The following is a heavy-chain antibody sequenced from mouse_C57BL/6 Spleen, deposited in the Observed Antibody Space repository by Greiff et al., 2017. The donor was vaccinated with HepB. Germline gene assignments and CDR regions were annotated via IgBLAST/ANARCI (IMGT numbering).Heavy chain of an antibody. V-gene: IGHV1-80*01. CDR3: ARWGLTGTRYFDV. J-gene: IGHJ1*03. D-gene: IGHD4-1*01. CDR1: GYEFSSYW. CDR2: IYPGNGDT. Sequence: VQLHQSGAELVKPGASVKISCKASGYEFSSYWMNWVKQGPGKGLEWIGQIYPGNGDTNYYGKFKGKATLTADKSSSTAYMQLSSLTSEDSAVYFCARWGLTGTRYFDVWGTGTTVTVSS.